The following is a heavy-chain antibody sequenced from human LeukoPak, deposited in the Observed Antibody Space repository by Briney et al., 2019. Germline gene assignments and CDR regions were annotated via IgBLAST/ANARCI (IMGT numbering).Heavy chain of an antibody. Sequence: SETLSLTCTVSGGSISYYYWSWIRQPPGKGLEWIGYMYYSGSTNYNPSLRSRVTMSVGTSKNQFSLRLSSVTAADTAVYYCARGRYGGNSGFFDYWAREPWSPSPQ. CDR3: ARGRYGGNSGFFDY. J-gene: IGHJ4*02. V-gene: IGHV4-59*01. D-gene: IGHD4-23*01. CDR1: GGSISYYY. CDR2: MYYSGST.